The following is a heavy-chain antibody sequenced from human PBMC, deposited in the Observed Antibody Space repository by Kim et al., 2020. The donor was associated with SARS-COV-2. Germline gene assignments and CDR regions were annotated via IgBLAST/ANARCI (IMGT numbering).Heavy chain of an antibody. D-gene: IGHD3-10*01. CDR3: ARGGITMVRGVINNFDY. Sequence: FQGRVTITADESTSTAYMELSSPRSEDTAVYYCARGGITMVRGVINNFDYWGQGTLVTVSS. V-gene: IGHV1-69*01. J-gene: IGHJ4*02.